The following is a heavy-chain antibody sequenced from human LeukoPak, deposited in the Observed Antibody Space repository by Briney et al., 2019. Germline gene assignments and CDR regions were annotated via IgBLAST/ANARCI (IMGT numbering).Heavy chain of an antibody. D-gene: IGHD6-19*01. CDR2: IYTSGST. CDR3: ARGGAVAGYGMDV. V-gene: IGHV4-61*02. CDR1: GGTISSGSYY. J-gene: IGHJ6*02. Sequence: PSQTLSLTCTVSGGTISSGSYYWSWIRQPAGKGLEWIGRIYTSGSTNYNPSLKSRVTISVDTSKNQFSLKLSSVTAADTAVYYCARGGAVAGYGMDVWGQGTTVTVFS.